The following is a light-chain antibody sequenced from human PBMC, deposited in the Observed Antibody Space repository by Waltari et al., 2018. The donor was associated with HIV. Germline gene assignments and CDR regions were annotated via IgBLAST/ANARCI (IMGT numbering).Light chain of an antibody. CDR2: EFS. CDR1: SSDVGGYNY. CDR3: SSYAGSNNVV. V-gene: IGLV2-8*01. Sequence: QSALTQPPSASGSPGQSVTISCTGTSSDVGGYNYVSWYQQHPGKAPKLMIYEFSKRPSGVPGRFSGSKSGNTASLTVSGLQAEDEADYSCSSYAGSNNVVFGGGTKLTVL. J-gene: IGLJ2*01.